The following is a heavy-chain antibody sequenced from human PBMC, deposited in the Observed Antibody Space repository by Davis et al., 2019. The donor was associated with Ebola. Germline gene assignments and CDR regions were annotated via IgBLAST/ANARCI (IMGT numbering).Heavy chain of an antibody. CDR1: GFTVSSNY. CDR3: AREGAAQYYYGMDV. Sequence: GESLKISCAASGFTVSSNYMSWVRQAPGKGLEWVSVIYSGGSTYYADSVKGRFTISRDNSKNTLYLQMNSLRAEDTAVYYCAREGAAQYYYGMDVWGQGTTVTVSS. J-gene: IGHJ6*02. D-gene: IGHD6-25*01. V-gene: IGHV3-53*05. CDR2: IYSGGST.